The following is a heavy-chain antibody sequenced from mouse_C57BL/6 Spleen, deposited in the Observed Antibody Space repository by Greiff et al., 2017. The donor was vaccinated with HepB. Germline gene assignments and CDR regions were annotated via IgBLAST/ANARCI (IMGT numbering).Heavy chain of an antibody. CDR2: IWRGGST. CDR1: GFSLTSYG. J-gene: IGHJ1*03. V-gene: IGHV2-5*01. CDR3: ATSITTVVYWYFDV. D-gene: IGHD1-1*01. Sequence: VKLMESGPGLVQPSQSLSITCTVSGFSLTSYGVHWVRQSPGKGLEWLGVIWRGGSTDYNAAFMSRLSITKDNSKSQVFFKMNSLQADDTAIYYCATSITTVVYWYFDVWGTGTTVTVSS.